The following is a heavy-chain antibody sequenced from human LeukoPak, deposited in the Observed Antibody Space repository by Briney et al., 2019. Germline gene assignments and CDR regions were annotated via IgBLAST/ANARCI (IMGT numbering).Heavy chain of an antibody. D-gene: IGHD3-22*01. Sequence: SETLSLTCAVYGGSFSGYYWSWIRQPPGKGPEWIGEINHSGSTNYNPSLKSRVTISVDTSKNQFSLKLSSVTAADTAVYYCARGRPYGGYYYGDAFDIWGQGTMVTVSS. J-gene: IGHJ3*02. CDR1: GGSFSGYY. V-gene: IGHV4-34*01. CDR3: ARGRPYGGYYYGDAFDI. CDR2: INHSGST.